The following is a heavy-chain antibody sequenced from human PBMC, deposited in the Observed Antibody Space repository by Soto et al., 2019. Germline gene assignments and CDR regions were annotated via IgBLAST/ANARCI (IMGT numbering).Heavy chain of an antibody. CDR1: GFTFYIYP. J-gene: IGHJ5*02. CDR2: ISGSGHRT. Sequence: EVQLLESGGGLVQPGGSLRLSCAASGFTFYIYPMSWVRQAPGKGLEWVSSISGSGHRTYYADSVKGRFTISRDNSRDTLYLQMNSLRAEDTDVYYCATETELETYDGFDPWGQGTLVTVSS. V-gene: IGHV3-23*01. D-gene: IGHD1-1*01. CDR3: ATETELETYDGFDP.